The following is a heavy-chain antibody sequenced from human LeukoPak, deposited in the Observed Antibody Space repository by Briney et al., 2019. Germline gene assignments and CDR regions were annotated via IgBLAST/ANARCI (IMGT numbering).Heavy chain of an antibody. V-gene: IGHV3-74*01. D-gene: IGHD2-8*02. Sequence: GGSLRLSCAASGIGFYNYWMHWVRQAPEKGLEWLSRVTSDGSDTVYADSVKGRFTISRDNARTTVYLQMSSLRLDDTATYYCATGLGHYYDYWGQGSLVTVSS. J-gene: IGHJ4*02. CDR3: ATGLGHYYDY. CDR2: VTSDGSDT. CDR1: GIGFYNYW.